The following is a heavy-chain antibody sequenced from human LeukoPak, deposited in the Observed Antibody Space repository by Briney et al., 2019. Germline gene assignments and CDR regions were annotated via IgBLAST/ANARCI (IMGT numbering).Heavy chain of an antibody. D-gene: IGHD5/OR15-5a*01. CDR2: LFYTGNT. V-gene: IGHV4-39*07. CDR3: ARENIVSTRDFDY. CDR1: GGSINTGDYY. Sequence: SETLSLTCTVSGGSINTGDYYWTWIRQPPGKGLEWIGSLFYTGNTYYNPSLKTRVTISIDTSKNRFSLKLTSVTAADTAVYYCARENIVSTRDFDYWGQGTLVTVSS. J-gene: IGHJ4*02.